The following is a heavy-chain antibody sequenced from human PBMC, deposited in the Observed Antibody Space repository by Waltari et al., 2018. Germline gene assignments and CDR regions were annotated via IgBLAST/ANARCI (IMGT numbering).Heavy chain of an antibody. D-gene: IGHD6-19*01. J-gene: IGHJ4*02. CDR3: SGGEVTGTDF. CDR2: IRREPYNYAT. CDR1: GFSFSGSS. Sequence: EVQVVESGGGLVQPGGSLKLSCATSGFSFSGSSIHWVRQPSGKGVEWVGRIRREPYNYATAYSASVKGRFTISRDDSKNTAFLQMNSLMTEDTAVYYCSGGEVTGTDFWGQGTLVTVSS. V-gene: IGHV3-73*01.